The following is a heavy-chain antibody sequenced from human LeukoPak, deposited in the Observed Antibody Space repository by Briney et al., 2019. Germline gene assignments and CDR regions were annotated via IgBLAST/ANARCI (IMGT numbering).Heavy chain of an antibody. V-gene: IGHV1-2*06. CDR3: AREAPGSSRDAFDI. CDR2: INPNSGGT. J-gene: IGHJ3*02. Sequence: ASVKVSCKASGYTFTDYYMHWLRQAPGQGLEWMGRINPNSGGTNYGQNFQGRATMTRDTSISTAYMELSRLKSDDTAVYYCAREAPGSSRDAFDIWGQGTMVTVSS. CDR1: GYTFTDYY. D-gene: IGHD1-26*01.